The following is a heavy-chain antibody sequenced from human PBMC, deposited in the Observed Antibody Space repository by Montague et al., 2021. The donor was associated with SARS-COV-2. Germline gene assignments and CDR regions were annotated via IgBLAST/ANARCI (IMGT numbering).Heavy chain of an antibody. D-gene: IGHD3-10*01. J-gene: IGHJ6*02. V-gene: IGHV4-34*01. CDR2: MNNYESA. CDR1: GGSFSGSC. Sequence: SETLSLTCAVYGGSFSGSCYNWIRMPQGKGLGLIWEMNNYESASSNPSLTSRVTISIYTSKDQFSLKLSPVTAADTAVYYCSRVRYYGSGTSFGMDVWGQGTTVTVSS. CDR3: SRVRYYGSGTSFGMDV.